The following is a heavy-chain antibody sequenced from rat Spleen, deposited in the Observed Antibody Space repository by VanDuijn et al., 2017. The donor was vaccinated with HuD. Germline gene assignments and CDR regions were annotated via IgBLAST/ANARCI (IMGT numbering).Heavy chain of an antibody. V-gene: IGHV2-63*01. Sequence: QVQLKESGPGLVQPSQTLSLTCTVSGFSLPSYNVHWVRQPPGKGLEWMGRMRFNGDTAYNSALKSRLTISRDTSKSQVFLKVNSLQTEDTAIYFCTREGHTMDRATYWFAYWGQGTLVTVSS. CDR3: TREGHTMDRATYWFAY. CDR2: MRFNGDT. CDR1: GFSLPSYN. D-gene: IGHD1-9*01. J-gene: IGHJ3*01.